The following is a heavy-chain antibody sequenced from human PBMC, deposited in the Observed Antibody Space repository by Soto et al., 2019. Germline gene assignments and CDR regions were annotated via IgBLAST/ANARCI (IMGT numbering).Heavy chain of an antibody. Sequence: QITLKESGPSLVKPTQTLTLTCTCSGFSLSTGGVGVGWIRQPPGKALEWLALIYWDDDKRYSPSLRSRLTVTKDTSKNQVVLTMNNMDPVDTATYYCAHSRCGGDCLQSYSSHYYYGMDVWGQGTTVTVSS. CDR1: GFSLSTGGVG. CDR2: IYWDDDK. D-gene: IGHD2-21*02. J-gene: IGHJ6*02. V-gene: IGHV2-5*02. CDR3: AHSRCGGDCLQSYSSHYYYGMDV.